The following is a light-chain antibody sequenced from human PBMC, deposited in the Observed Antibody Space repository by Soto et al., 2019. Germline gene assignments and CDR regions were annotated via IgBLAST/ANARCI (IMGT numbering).Light chain of an antibody. Sequence: QSVLTQPPSVSAAPGQKVTISCSGSSSNIGNNYVFWYQQLPGTAPKLLIYDNDNRPSGIPDRFSGSKSGTSATLGITGLQTGDEADYYCATWDRSLSVGVFGGVTKLTVL. V-gene: IGLV1-51*01. CDR1: SSNIGNNY. CDR2: DND. CDR3: ATWDRSLSVGV. J-gene: IGLJ2*01.